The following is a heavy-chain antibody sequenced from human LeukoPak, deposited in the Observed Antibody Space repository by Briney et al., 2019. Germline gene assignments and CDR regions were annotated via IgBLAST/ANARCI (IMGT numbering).Heavy chain of an antibody. J-gene: IGHJ4*02. V-gene: IGHV3-64*01. Sequence: GGSLRLSCAASGFTFSSYAMHWVRQAPGKGLEYVPGISSNGGSTYYASSVKGRFTISRDNSKNTLSLQMTTLRPDDTAIYYCARDTSVGAAYFDVWGQGALVAVSS. D-gene: IGHD2-15*01. CDR1: GFTFSSYA. CDR3: ARDTSVGAAYFDV. CDR2: ISSNGGST.